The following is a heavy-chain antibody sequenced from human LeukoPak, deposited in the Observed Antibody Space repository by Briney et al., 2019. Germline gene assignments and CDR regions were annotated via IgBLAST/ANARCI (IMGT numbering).Heavy chain of an antibody. CDR2: ISGSGGAT. V-gene: IGHV3-23*01. CDR3: TKHRTGPLYGLDV. CDR1: GFTFSTYA. Sequence: GGSLRLSCAVSGFTFSTYAMAWVRQAPGKGLEWVSGISGSGGATYYADSVKGRFAISRDNSYNTLYLQMNSLRADDTAAYYCTKHRTGPLYGLDVWGQGTTVTVSS. J-gene: IGHJ6*02.